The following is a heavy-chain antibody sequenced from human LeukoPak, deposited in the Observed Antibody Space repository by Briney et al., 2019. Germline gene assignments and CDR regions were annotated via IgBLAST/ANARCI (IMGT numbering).Heavy chain of an antibody. CDR1: GFTFSTYW. CDR2: IKSDRSDI. Sequence: GGSLRLSCAASGFTFSTYWMHWVRQVPGKGLVWVSRIKSDRSDIIYADSVKGRFTISRDNAKNTLYLQMNSLRAEDTAVYYCARKGYATYALDIWGQGTLVTGYS. J-gene: IGHJ3*02. V-gene: IGHV3-74*01. CDR3: ARKGYATYALDI. D-gene: IGHD2-8*01.